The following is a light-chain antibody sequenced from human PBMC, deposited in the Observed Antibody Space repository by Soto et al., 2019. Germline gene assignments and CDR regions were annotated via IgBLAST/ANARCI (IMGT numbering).Light chain of an antibody. J-gene: IGKJ1*01. Sequence: EIVMTQSPATLSVSPGERATLSCRASQSVSSNLALYQQKPGQAPRLLIYGASTRATGIPARFSGSGSGTEFTLTISSLKSEDFAVYYCQQYNNWPRTFGQGTKVEIK. V-gene: IGKV3-15*01. CDR3: QQYNNWPRT. CDR2: GAS. CDR1: QSVSSN.